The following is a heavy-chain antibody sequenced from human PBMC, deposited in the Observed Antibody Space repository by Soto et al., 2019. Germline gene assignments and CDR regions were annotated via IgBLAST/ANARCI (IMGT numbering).Heavy chain of an antibody. CDR3: ATAEVDY. CDR1: GFTFGDYW. V-gene: IGHV3-74*03. J-gene: IGHJ4*02. CDR2: MTGDGRTT. Sequence: LRLSCAASGFTFGDYWMHWVRQPPGKGPEWVSRMTGDGRTTQYADSVKGRFTASRDNAKSTLYLQMNSLRAEDTAVYYCATAEVDYWGPGNLVTVS.